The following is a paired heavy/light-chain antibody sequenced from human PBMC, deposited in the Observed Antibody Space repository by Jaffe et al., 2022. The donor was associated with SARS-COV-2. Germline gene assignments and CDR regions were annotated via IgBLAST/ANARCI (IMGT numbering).Heavy chain of an antibody. V-gene: IGHV1-69*08. CDR2: IIPILGIA. Sequence: QVQLVQSGAEVKKPGSSVKVSCKASGGTFSSYTISWVRQAPGQGLEWMGRIIPILGIANYAQKFQGRVTITADKSTSTAYMELSSLRSEDTAVYYCARDSGYCSSTSCYEGVDPWGQGTLVTVSS. CDR3: ARDSGYCSSTSCYEGVDP. CDR1: GGTFSSYT. D-gene: IGHD2-2*01. J-gene: IGHJ5*02.
Light chain of an antibody. CDR1: NIGSKN. Sequence: SYELTQPLSVSVALGQTARITCGGNNIGSKNVHWYQQKPGQAPVLVIYRDSNRPSGIPERFSGSNSGNTATLTISRAQAGDEADYYCQVWDSQSRVVFGGGTKLTVL. CDR3: QVWDSQSRVV. J-gene: IGLJ2*01. V-gene: IGLV3-9*01. CDR2: RDS.